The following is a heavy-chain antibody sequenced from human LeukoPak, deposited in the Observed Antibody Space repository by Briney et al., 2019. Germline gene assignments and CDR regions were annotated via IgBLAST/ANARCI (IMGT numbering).Heavy chain of an antibody. J-gene: IGHJ4*02. CDR2: IYYSGST. CDR1: GGSISSYY. V-gene: IGHV4-59*01. CDR3: ARAEAFERIQRGGFDY. D-gene: IGHD5-18*01. Sequence: SETLSLTCTVSGGSISSYYWSWIRQPPGKGLEWIGYIYYSGSTNYNPSLKSRVTISVDTSKNQFSLKLSSVTAADTAVYYCARAEAFERIQRGGFDYWGRGTLVTVSS.